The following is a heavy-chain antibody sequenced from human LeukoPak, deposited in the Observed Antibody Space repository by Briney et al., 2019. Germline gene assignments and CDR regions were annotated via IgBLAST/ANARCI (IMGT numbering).Heavy chain of an antibody. J-gene: IGHJ3*02. D-gene: IGHD1/OR15-1a*01. CDR2: ISNSDDGR. CDR1: GFTFSSYA. Sequence: PGGSLRLSCAASGFTFSSYAMSWVRQAPGKGLEWVSAISNSDDGRYYADSAKGRFTISRDNSKNTLYLQMNSLRAEDTAVYYCARDMNNRGAFDIWGQGTMVTVSS. V-gene: IGHV3-23*01. CDR3: ARDMNNRGAFDI.